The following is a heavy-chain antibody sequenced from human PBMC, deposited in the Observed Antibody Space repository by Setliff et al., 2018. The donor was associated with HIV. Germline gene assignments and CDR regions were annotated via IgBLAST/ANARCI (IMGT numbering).Heavy chain of an antibody. D-gene: IGHD3-9*01. Sequence: GGSLRLSCAASGFTFNTYNMNWVRQAPGKGLEWLSYINVRSTTIYYAASVKGRFTISRDNAKGSLYLQLSGLRADDTAVYFCARDALEGDIPGRQRTYCFDYWGQGTPVTVSS. CDR3: ARDALEGDIPGRQRTYCFDY. CDR2: INVRSTTI. J-gene: IGHJ4*02. V-gene: IGHV3-48*01. CDR1: GFTFNTYN.